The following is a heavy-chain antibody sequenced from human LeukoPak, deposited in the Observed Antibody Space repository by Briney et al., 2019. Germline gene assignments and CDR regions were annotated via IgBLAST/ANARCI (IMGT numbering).Heavy chain of an antibody. D-gene: IGHD3-22*01. CDR1: GFTFSSYS. Sequence: GGSLRLSRAASGFTFSSYSMIWVRQAPGKGLEWVSYISSSSTTIYYADSVKGRFTISRDNAKNSLYLQMNSLRAEDTAVYYCARDRHRYHYDGSGYPPYWGQGTLVTVSS. CDR2: ISSSSTTI. V-gene: IGHV3-48*01. J-gene: IGHJ4*02. CDR3: ARDRHRYHYDGSGYPPY.